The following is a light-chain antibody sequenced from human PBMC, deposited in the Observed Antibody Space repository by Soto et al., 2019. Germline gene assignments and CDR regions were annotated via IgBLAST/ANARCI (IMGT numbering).Light chain of an antibody. CDR2: SND. CDR1: TSNIGSNT. V-gene: IGLV1-44*01. CDR3: AIWDLTLSAWV. Sequence: QSVLTQPPSASGTPGQGVTISCSGTTSNIGSNTVSWYHHLPGTAPKLLIYSNDQRPSGVPDRFSGSKSGTSASLAISGLQSEDEADYYCAIWDLTLSAWVFGGGTKVTVL. J-gene: IGLJ3*02.